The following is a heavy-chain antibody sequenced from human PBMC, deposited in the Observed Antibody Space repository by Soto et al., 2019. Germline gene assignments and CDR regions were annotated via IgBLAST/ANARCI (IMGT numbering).Heavy chain of an antibody. D-gene: IGHD6-19*01. CDR1: GFIFSSYS. CDR3: ARDPNVAELHPNWFDP. Sequence: GGSLRLSCAASGFIFSSYSMNWVRQAPGKGLEWVSSISSSSRYIYYADSVKGRFTISRDNAKNSLYLQMNSLRAEDTAVYYCARDPNVAELHPNWFDPWGQGTLVTVSS. J-gene: IGHJ5*02. V-gene: IGHV3-21*01. CDR2: ISSSSRYI.